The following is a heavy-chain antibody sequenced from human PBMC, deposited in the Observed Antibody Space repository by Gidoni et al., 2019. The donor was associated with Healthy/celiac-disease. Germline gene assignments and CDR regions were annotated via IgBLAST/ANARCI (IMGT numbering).Heavy chain of an antibody. Sequence: QVQLVASGGGVVQPGRSLRLSCAASGVTFSSYGMHWVRPAPGKGLEWVAVIGYDGSNKYYADSVKGRFTSSRDNSKNTLYLQMNSLRAEDTAVYYCARDRDYYDSSGYYRAYYYYGMDVWGQGTTVTVSS. CDR3: ARDRDYYDSSGYYRAYYYYGMDV. J-gene: IGHJ6*02. D-gene: IGHD3-22*01. CDR2: IGYDGSNK. V-gene: IGHV3-33*01. CDR1: GVTFSSYG.